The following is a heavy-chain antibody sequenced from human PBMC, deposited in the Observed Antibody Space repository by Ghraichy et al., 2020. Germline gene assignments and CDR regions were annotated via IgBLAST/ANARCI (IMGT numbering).Heavy chain of an antibody. V-gene: IGHV3-15*01. CDR1: GFTFSNAW. J-gene: IGHJ6*03. D-gene: IGHD6-19*01. CDR2: IKSKTDGGTT. CDR3: TTDAWRGWLYYYYYYMDV. Sequence: GGSLRLSCAASGFTFSNAWMSWVRQAPGKGLEWVGRIKSKTDGGTTDYAAPVKGRFTISRDDSKNTLYLQMNSLKTEDTAVYYCTTDAWRGWLYYYYYYMDVWGKGTTVTVSS.